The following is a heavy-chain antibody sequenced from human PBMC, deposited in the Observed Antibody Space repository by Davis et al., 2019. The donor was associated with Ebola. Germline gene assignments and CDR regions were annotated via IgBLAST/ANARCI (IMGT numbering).Heavy chain of an antibody. V-gene: IGHV3-21*05. CDR2: ISSSSSYT. D-gene: IGHD2-2*01. J-gene: IGHJ4*02. Sequence: GESLKISCAASGFTFSSYAMHWVRQAPGKGLEWVSYISSSSSYTNYADSVKGRFTISRDNAKNSLYLQMNSLRAEDTAVYYCARVSLGNQLLLMYYFDYWGQGTLVTVSS. CDR3: ARVSLGNQLLLMYYFDY. CDR1: GFTFSSYA.